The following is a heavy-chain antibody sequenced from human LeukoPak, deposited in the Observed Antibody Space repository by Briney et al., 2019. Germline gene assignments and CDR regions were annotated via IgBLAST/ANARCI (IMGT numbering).Heavy chain of an antibody. CDR3: ASDRSISIFGVLTG. J-gene: IGHJ4*02. D-gene: IGHD3-3*01. CDR2: VKQDGSEK. V-gene: IGHV3-7*01. Sequence: GGSLRLSCAASGFTFSSHLMHWVRQAPGKGLEWVATVKQDGSEKYYVDSVKGRFTISRDNGENSLSLQMNSLRAEDTAVYYCASDRSISIFGVLTGWGQGTLVTVSS. CDR1: GFTFSSHL.